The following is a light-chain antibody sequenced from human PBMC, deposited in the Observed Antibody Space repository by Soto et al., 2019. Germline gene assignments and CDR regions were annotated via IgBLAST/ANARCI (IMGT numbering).Light chain of an antibody. J-gene: IGKJ2*01. CDR1: QSVSSSY. CDR3: QQYGSSPPYT. Sequence: EIVLTQSPGTLSLSPGERATLSCRASQSVSSSYLAWYQQKPGQAPRLLIYGASSRATGIPDRFSGSGFVTDFTLAISRLEPEDFAVYYCQQYGSSPPYTFGQGTKLEIK. CDR2: GAS. V-gene: IGKV3-20*01.